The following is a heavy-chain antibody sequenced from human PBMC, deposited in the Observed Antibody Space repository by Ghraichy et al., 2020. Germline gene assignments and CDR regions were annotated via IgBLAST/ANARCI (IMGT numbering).Heavy chain of an antibody. CDR2: ITSSSRFI. Sequence: LSLTCVGSGFTLSGYSMNWVRQAPGKGLEWVSYITSSSRFISYAYSVKGRFTVSRDNAQNSLYLQMKSLRDEDTAVYYCARGSRVVRYYYYDGMDVWGQGTTVTVSS. J-gene: IGHJ6*02. CDR3: ARGSRVVRYYYYDGMDV. D-gene: IGHD2-21*01. V-gene: IGHV3-48*02. CDR1: GFTLSGYS.